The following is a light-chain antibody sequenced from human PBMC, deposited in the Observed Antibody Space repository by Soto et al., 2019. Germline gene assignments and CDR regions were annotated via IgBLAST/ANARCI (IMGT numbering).Light chain of an antibody. CDR1: QSLVHNDGNTY. V-gene: IGKV2-24*01. Sequence: DIVMTQTTLSSPVTLGQAASISCRSSQSLVHNDGNTYLSWFQQPPGKPPRLLIYKVSDRFSGVPDGLSGSGSGTEFALTIRSLQPDDFATYYCQQYKSYWTFGQGTKVDIK. J-gene: IGKJ1*01. CDR3: QQYKSYWT. CDR2: KVS.